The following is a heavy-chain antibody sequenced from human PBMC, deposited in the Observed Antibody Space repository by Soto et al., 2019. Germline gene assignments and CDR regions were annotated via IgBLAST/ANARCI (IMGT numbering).Heavy chain of an antibody. Sequence: QLQLQESGPGLVKPSETLSLTCTVSGGSISSSGYYWGWIRQPPGKGLEWIGSIYYSGSTYYNPSLKSRVTISVDTSKNQFSLKLSSVTAADTAVYYCASCYDSSGYYAYPDAFDIWGQGTMVTVSS. CDR1: GGSISSSGYY. D-gene: IGHD3-22*01. J-gene: IGHJ3*02. CDR2: IYYSGST. CDR3: ASCYDSSGYYAYPDAFDI. V-gene: IGHV4-39*01.